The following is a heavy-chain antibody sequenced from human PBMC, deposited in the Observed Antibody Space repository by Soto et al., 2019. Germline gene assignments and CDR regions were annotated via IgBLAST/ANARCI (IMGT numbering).Heavy chain of an antibody. V-gene: IGHV4-39*01. J-gene: IGHJ6*02. CDR3: ARLERITIFGVVIPLGMDV. CDR2: IYYSGST. D-gene: IGHD3-3*01. Sequence: QLQLQESGPGLVKPSETLSLTCTVSGGSISSSSYYWGWIRQPPGKGLEWIGSIYYSGSTYYNPSLKSRVTISVDTSKNQFSLKLSSVTAADTAVYYCARLERITIFGVVIPLGMDVWGQGTTVTVSS. CDR1: GGSISSSSYY.